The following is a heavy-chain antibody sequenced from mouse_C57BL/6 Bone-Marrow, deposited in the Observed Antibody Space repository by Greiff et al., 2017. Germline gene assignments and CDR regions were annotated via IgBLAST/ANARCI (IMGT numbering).Heavy chain of an antibody. CDR3: ARGDGYYVRYAMDY. CDR2: IDPSDSET. V-gene: IGHV1-52*01. Sequence: QVQLQQPGAELVRPGSSVKLSCKASGYTFTSYWMHWVKQRPIQGLEWIGNIDPSDSETHYNQKFKDKATLTVDNSSSTAYMQLSSLTSEDSAVYYCARGDGYYVRYAMDYWGQGTSVTVSS. CDR1: GYTFTSYW. J-gene: IGHJ4*01. D-gene: IGHD2-3*01.